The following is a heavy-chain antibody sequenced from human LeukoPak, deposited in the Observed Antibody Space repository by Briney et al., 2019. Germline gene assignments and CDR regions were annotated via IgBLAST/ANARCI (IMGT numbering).Heavy chain of an antibody. CDR3: AMRGFRNWFDP. CDR2: MYYSGST. V-gene: IGHV4-38-2*02. Sequence: SETLSLTCTVSGYSISNNFYWGWIRQPPGKGLEWIGTMYYSGSTYYNPSLKSRVTISVDTSKNQLSLKLSSVTAADTAVYYCAMRGFRNWFDPWGQGTLVTVSS. CDR1: GYSISNNFY. D-gene: IGHD3-10*01. J-gene: IGHJ5*02.